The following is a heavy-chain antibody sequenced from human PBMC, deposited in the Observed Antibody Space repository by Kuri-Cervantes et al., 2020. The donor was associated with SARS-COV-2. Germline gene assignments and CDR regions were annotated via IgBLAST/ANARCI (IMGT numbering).Heavy chain of an antibody. Sequence: SETLSLTCTVSGGSISSYYWSWIRQPAGKGLEWIGRIYTSGSTNYNPSLKSRVTMSVDTSKNQFSLKLSSVTAADTAVYYCARERRGYSYGPWFDPWGQGTLVTVSS. V-gene: IGHV4-4*07. CDR2: IYTSGST. D-gene: IGHD5-18*01. J-gene: IGHJ5*02. CDR3: ARERRGYSYGPWFDP. CDR1: GGSISSYY.